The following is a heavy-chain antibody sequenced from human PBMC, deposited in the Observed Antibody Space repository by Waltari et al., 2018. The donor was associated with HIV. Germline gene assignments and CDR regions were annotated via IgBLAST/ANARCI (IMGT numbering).Heavy chain of an antibody. CDR2: ISISGSTI. D-gene: IGHD6-13*01. V-gene: IGHV3-48*03. J-gene: IGHJ4*02. Sequence: EGQVVESGGGLVQPGGSLSLSCAASGFPFSTYEMNWVRQAPGKGLERVSCISISGSTIYYADSVKGRFTSSRDNAKNSLYLQMNSLRAEDTAVYCCARDGSSYYGLDYWGRGTLVTVSS. CDR1: GFPFSTYE. CDR3: ARDGSSYYGLDY.